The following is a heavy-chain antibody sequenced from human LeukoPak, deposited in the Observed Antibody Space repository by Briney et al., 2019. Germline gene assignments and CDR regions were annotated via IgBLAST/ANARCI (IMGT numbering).Heavy chain of an antibody. J-gene: IGHJ6*02. Sequence: SETLSLTCTVSGGSLSSGGYYWSWLRQHPGRGGEGIGYIYYSRSTYYSASLKSRVTISVDTSKNQFSLKLTSVTAADTAVYYCARDRYDSYPMDVWGQGTTVTVSS. D-gene: IGHD3-3*01. CDR2: IYYSRST. CDR3: ARDRYDSYPMDV. V-gene: IGHV4-31*03. CDR1: GGSLSSGGYY.